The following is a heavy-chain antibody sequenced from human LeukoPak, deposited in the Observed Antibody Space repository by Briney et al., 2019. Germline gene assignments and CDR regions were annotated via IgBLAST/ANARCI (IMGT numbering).Heavy chain of an antibody. CDR1: GFIFSNAW. CDR3: ARGHYDMDV. Sequence: GGSLRLSCAASGFIFSNAWMAWVRQAPGKGLEWVGRIKSKTDGGTTDYAAPVKGRFTISRDDSKNTLYLQMNSLRAEDTAVYYCARGHYDMDVWGQGTTVTVSS. V-gene: IGHV3-15*01. CDR2: IKSKTDGGTT. J-gene: IGHJ6*02.